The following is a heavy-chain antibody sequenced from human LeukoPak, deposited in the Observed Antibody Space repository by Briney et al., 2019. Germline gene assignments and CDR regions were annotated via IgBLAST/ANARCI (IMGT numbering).Heavy chain of an antibody. CDR1: GGSCSGYY. J-gene: IGHJ6*03. D-gene: IGHD2-21*01. CDR3: ARFAIRYYYYMDV. V-gene: IGHV4-34*01. Sequence: SETLSLTCAVYGGSCSGYYWSWIRQPPGKGPEWIGEINHSGSTNYNPSLKSRVTISVDTSKNQFSLKLSSVTAADTAVYYCARFAIRYYYYMDVWGKGTTVTVSS. CDR2: INHSGST.